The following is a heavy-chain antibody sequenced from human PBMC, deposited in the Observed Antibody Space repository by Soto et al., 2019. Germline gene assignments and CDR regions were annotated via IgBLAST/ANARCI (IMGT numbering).Heavy chain of an antibody. V-gene: IGHV1-46*01. Sequence: GASVKVSCKASGYTFTSYYMHWVRQAPGQGLEWMGIINPSGGSTSYAQKFQGRVTMTRDTSTSTVYMELSSLRSEDTAVYYCARRISGSYQESWFDPWGQGTLVTVSS. CDR3: ARRISGSYQESWFDP. J-gene: IGHJ5*02. CDR1: GYTFTSYY. CDR2: INPSGGST. D-gene: IGHD1-26*01.